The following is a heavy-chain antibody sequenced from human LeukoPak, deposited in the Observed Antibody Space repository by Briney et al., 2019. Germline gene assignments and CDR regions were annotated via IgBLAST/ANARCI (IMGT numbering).Heavy chain of an antibody. D-gene: IGHD2-2*01. CDR1: GYSFTGYY. V-gene: IGHV1-2*02. Sequence: GASVKVSCKASGYSFTGYYMHWVRQAPGQGLEWMGWINPNSGDTKYAQKFQGRVTMTRDTSISTAYMELTRLRSDDTAVYYCARVPSPYCSSTSCYDSAPWGQGTLVTVSS. CDR2: INPNSGDT. J-gene: IGHJ5*02. CDR3: ARVPSPYCSSTSCYDSAP.